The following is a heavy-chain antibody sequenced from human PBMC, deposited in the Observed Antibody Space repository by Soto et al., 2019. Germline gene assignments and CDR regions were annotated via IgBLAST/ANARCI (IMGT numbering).Heavy chain of an antibody. CDR3: AKKVNSGSGSQYFDY. J-gene: IGHJ4*02. D-gene: IGHD3-10*01. V-gene: IGHV3-23*01. Sequence: GGSLRFSCVASGFTFSSYSMSWVRQAPGKGLEWVSGFRAGGDDGTTYYADSAKGRFTISRDNSKNTLFLQMNSLRAEDTAIYYCAKKVNSGSGSQYFDYFGQGTLVTVSS. CDR2: FRAGGDDGTT. CDR1: GFTFSSYS.